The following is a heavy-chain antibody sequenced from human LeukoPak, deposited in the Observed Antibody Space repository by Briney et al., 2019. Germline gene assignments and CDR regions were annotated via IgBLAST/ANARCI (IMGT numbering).Heavy chain of an antibody. CDR2: ISISGTTM. Sequence: GGSLRLYCAASGFIMSCFEMNWILQHPGEGQEYISYISISGTTMYYADSVNGRFTNSRDTAKNSLFLQMNSLRAEDTAVYYCGRGGSSGYYYNAFDLWGQGTRVTVSS. CDR1: GFIMSCFE. V-gene: IGHV3-48*03. J-gene: IGHJ3*01. CDR3: GRGGSSGYYYNAFDL. D-gene: IGHD3-22*01.